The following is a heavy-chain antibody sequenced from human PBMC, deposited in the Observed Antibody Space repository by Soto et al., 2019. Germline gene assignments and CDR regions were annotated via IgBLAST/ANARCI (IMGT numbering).Heavy chain of an antibody. CDR1: GGSFSGYY. CDR3: ARSMIFGVVIISGMDV. V-gene: IGHV4-34*01. D-gene: IGHD3-3*01. CDR2: INHSGST. J-gene: IGHJ6*02. Sequence: SETLSLTCAVYGGSFSGYYWSLIRQPPGKGLEWIGEINHSGSTNYNPSLKSRVTISVDTSKNQFSLKLSSVTAADTAVYYCARSMIFGVVIISGMDVWGQGTTVTVSS.